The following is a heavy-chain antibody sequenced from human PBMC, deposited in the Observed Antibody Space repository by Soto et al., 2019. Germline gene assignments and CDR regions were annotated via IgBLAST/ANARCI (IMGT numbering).Heavy chain of an antibody. D-gene: IGHD5-12*01. CDR2: INPTGGST. J-gene: IGHJ4*02. V-gene: IGHV1-46*01. CDR1: GYTFINYY. CDR3: ARAHGGYDMVALDY. Sequence: ASVKVSCKASGYTFINYYIHWVRQAPGHGLEWMAIINPTGGSTNYAQKFQGRLTLTMDTSTSTAYMELSSLRSEDTAVYYCARAHGGYDMVALDYWGQGTLVTVSS.